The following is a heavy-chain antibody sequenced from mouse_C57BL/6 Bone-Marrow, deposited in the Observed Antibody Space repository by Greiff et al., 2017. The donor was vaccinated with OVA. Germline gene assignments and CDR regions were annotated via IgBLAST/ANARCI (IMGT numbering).Heavy chain of an antibody. CDR2: FHPYNDDT. Sequence: QVQLKESGAELVKPGASVKMSCKASGYTITTYPIEWMKPKHGTSLEWIGHFHPYNDDTTYNEKFTGKATLTVEKSSSTVYLELSRLTSDDSAVDYCARPGDYDGDGFAYWGQGTLVTVSA. CDR3: ARPGDYDGDGFAY. D-gene: IGHD2-4*01. V-gene: IGHV1-47*01. J-gene: IGHJ3*01. CDR1: GYTITTYP.